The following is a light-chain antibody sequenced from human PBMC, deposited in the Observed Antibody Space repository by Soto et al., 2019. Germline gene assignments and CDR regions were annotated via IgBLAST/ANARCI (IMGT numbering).Light chain of an antibody. Sequence: DIQMTQSPSTLSASVGDRVTITCRASQSISSWLAWYQQKPGKAPKLLIYDASSLESGVPSRFSGSGSGTEFTLTISSLQPDDFATYYCQQYNSYLRTFVQGTKVEIK. J-gene: IGKJ1*01. CDR2: DAS. V-gene: IGKV1-5*01. CDR1: QSISSW. CDR3: QQYNSYLRT.